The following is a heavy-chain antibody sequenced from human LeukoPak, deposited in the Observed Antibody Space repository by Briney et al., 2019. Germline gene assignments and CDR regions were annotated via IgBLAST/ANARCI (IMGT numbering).Heavy chain of an antibody. V-gene: IGHV5-51*01. J-gene: IGHJ6*03. Sequence: GESLKISCKGSGYSFTSYWIGWVRQMPGKGLECMGIIYPGDSDTRYSPSFQGQVTISADKSISTAYLQWSSLKASDTAMYYCATSGSYQTRYYYYYMDVWGKGTTVTVSS. D-gene: IGHD1-26*01. CDR1: GYSFTSYW. CDR3: ATSGSYQTRYYYYYMDV. CDR2: IYPGDSDT.